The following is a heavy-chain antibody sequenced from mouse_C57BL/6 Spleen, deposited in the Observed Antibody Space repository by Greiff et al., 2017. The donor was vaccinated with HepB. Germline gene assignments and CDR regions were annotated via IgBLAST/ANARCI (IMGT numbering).Heavy chain of an antibody. CDR1: GYTFTSYW. V-gene: IGHV1-69*01. J-gene: IGHJ4*01. Sequence: QVQLQQPGAELVMPGASVKLSCKASGYTFTSYWMHWVKQRPGQGLEWIGEIDPSDSYTNYNQKFKGKSTLTVDKSSSTAYMQLSSLTSEDSAVYYCARCSSYGGDAMDYWGQGTSVTVSS. D-gene: IGHD1-1*01. CDR3: ARCSSYGGDAMDY. CDR2: IDPSDSYT.